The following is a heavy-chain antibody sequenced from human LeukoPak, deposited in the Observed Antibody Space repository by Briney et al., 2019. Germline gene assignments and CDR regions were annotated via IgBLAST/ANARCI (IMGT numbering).Heavy chain of an antibody. D-gene: IGHD3-3*01. V-gene: IGHV4-34*01. Sequence: SETLSLTCAVYGGSFSGYYWSWIRQPPGKGLEWIGEINHSGSTNYNPSLKSRVTISVDTSKNQFSLKLSSVTAADTAVYYCARRRVLRFLEAWGQGTLVIVSS. J-gene: IGHJ5*02. CDR2: INHSGST. CDR1: GGSFSGYY. CDR3: ARRRVLRFLEA.